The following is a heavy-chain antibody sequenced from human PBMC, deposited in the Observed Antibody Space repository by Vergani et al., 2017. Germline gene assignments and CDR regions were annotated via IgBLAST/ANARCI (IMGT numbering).Heavy chain of an antibody. CDR3: AKANPRNSGYDYLYDYHAMDV. J-gene: IGHJ6*02. V-gene: IGHV3-11*01. CDR2: ISHSGNTI. D-gene: IGHD5-12*01. CDR1: GFSFSDHY. Sequence: QVQLVESGGGLVKPGGSLRLSCAASGFSFSDHYMTWIRQAPGKGLEWGPYISHSGNTIEYAESVKGRFSISRDNAKSSLFLQRDSLRAEDTAVYYCAKANPRNSGYDYLYDYHAMDVWGQGTTVTVSS.